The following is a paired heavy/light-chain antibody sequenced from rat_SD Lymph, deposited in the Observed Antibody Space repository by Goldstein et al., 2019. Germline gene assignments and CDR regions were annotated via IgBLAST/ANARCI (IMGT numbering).Light chain of an antibody. CDR2: WAS. Sequence: DIVMTQTPSSQAVSAGEKVTMSCKSSQSLLYSENKKNYLAWYQQKPGQSPKLLISWASTRESGVPDRFIGSGSGTDFTLTISSVQAEDLAVYYCEQYYDTPYTFGAGTKLELK. J-gene: IGKJ2-3*01. V-gene: IGKV8S4*01. CDR3: EQYYDTPYT. CDR1: QSLLYSENKKNY.
Heavy chain of an antibody. CDR3: AREAYGVYYGPNWFAY. J-gene: IGHJ3*01. D-gene: IGHD1-6*01. V-gene: IGHV1-42*01. CDR2: ILPWNGVT. Sequence: QVQLQQSGTELVKPGSSLKLSCKASGYTFTDYAMQWVKQRPGQGLEWIGYILPWNGVTDYNQKFKGKATLTVDTSSNTAYMELSRLTSDDSVVYYCAREAYGVYYGPNWFAYWGQGTLVTVSS. CDR1: GYTFTDYA.